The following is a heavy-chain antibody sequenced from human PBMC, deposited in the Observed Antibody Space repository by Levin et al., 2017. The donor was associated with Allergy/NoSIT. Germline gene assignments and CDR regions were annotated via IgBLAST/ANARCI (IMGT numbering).Heavy chain of an antibody. CDR2: IYYSGST. V-gene: IGHV4-59*08. J-gene: IGHJ3*02. CDR1: GGSISSYY. Sequence: SETLSLTCTVSGGSISSYYWSWIRQPPGKGLECIGYIYYSGSTNYNPSLKSRVTISVDTSKNQFSLKLSSVTAADTAVYYCARRSVSSGWHDAFDSWGQGTMVTVSS. CDR3: ARRSVSSGWHDAFDS. D-gene: IGHD6-19*01.